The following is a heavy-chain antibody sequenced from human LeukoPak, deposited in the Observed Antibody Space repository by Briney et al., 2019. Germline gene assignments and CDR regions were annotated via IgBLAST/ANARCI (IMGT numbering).Heavy chain of an antibody. CDR1: GFTFSSCW. CDR3: AKCRFTYGYNFDY. J-gene: IGHJ4*02. V-gene: IGHV3-7*02. Sequence: GGSLRLSCAASGFTFSSCWMTWVRQAPGKGLEWVATIKEDGSEKYYVDSVKGRFTISRGNAKDSLYLQMNSLRGEDTAVYYCAKCRFTYGYNFDYWGQGTLVTVSS. D-gene: IGHD5-18*01. CDR2: IKEDGSEK.